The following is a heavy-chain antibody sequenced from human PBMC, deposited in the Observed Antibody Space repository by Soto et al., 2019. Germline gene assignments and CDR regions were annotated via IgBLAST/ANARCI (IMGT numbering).Heavy chain of an antibody. CDR3: AHICFRGYFDN. CDR2: IYWDDTK. D-gene: IGHD2-15*01. V-gene: IGHV2-5*02. CDR1: GFSLTTSGLG. J-gene: IGHJ4*03. Sequence: QITLKEAGPTLVKPTQTLTLTCTFSGFSLTTSGLGVGWVRQSPGKALECLALIYWDDTKHYNPSLQSRLTIAKDTSKNQVVLTMTNMDPVDTGIYYCAHICFRGYFDNWGLGTLVTVSS.